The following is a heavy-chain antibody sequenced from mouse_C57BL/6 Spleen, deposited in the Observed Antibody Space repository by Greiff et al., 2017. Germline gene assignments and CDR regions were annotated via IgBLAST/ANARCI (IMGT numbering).Heavy chain of an antibody. V-gene: IGHV1-18*01. CDR2: INPNNGGT. CDR1: GYTFTDYN. CDR3: ARSGYYGSSWYAMDY. D-gene: IGHD1-1*01. J-gene: IGHJ4*01. Sequence: EVQVVASGPELVKPGASVKIPCKASGYTFTDYNMDWVKQSHGKSLEWIGDINPNNGGTIYNQKFKGKATLTVDKSSSTAYMELRSLTSEDTAVYYCARSGYYGSSWYAMDYWGQGTSVTVSS.